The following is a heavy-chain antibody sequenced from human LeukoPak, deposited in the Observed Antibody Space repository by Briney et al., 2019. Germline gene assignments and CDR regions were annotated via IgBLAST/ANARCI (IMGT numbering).Heavy chain of an antibody. V-gene: IGHV3-74*03. J-gene: IGHJ4*02. CDR3: ARDQRVTGRPDIDY. D-gene: IGHD6-6*01. Sequence: GGSLRLSCAASGFTFRNHWMHWVRQTPGKGLVWVSRISSDGSSTTYADSVKGRFTISRDNAKSTLYLQMNNLRAEDTAMYYCARDQRVTGRPDIDYWGQGTLVIVSS. CDR1: GFTFRNHW. CDR2: ISSDGSST.